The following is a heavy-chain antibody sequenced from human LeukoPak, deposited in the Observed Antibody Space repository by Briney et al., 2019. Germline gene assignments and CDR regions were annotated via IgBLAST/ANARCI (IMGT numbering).Heavy chain of an antibody. D-gene: IGHD6-19*01. V-gene: IGHV3-7*01. CDR1: RFTLSNYC. CDR3: ARQRGSGCLDY. J-gene: IGHJ4*02. CDR2: IKQDGSDT. Sequence: GGSLRLSCAASRFTLSNYCMSWVRQAPGKGLEWVANIKQDGSDTYYVDSVKGRFTISRDNAKNSLSLQMNSLRAEDTAVYYCARQRGSGCLDYWGQGTLVTVSS.